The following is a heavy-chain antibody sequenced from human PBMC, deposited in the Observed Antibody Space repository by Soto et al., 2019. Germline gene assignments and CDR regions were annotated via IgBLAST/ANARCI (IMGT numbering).Heavy chain of an antibody. CDR1: GFTFSSYA. D-gene: IGHD5-18*01. CDR3: AREDTAMVVFDY. Sequence: GGSLRLSCAASGFTFSSYAMHWVRRAPGKGLEWVAVISYDGSNKYYADSVKGRFTISRDNSKNTLYLQMNSLRAEDTAVYYCAREDTAMVVFDYWGQGTLVTVSS. V-gene: IGHV3-30-3*01. CDR2: ISYDGSNK. J-gene: IGHJ4*02.